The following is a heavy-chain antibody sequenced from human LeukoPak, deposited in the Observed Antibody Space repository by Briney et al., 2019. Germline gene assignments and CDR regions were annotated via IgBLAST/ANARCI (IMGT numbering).Heavy chain of an antibody. J-gene: IGHJ4*02. Sequence: SETLSLTCAVYGGSFSGYYWSWIRQPPGKGLEWIGEINHSGSTNYNPSLKSRVTISVDTSKNQFSLKLSPVTAADTAVYYCARRTDTAMEFDYWGQGTLVTVSS. V-gene: IGHV4-34*01. D-gene: IGHD5-18*01. CDR1: GGSFSGYY. CDR2: INHSGST. CDR3: ARRTDTAMEFDY.